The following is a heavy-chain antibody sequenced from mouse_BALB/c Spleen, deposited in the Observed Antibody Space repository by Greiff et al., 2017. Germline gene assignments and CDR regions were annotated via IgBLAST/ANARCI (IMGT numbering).Heavy chain of an antibody. D-gene: IGHD2-12*01. V-gene: IGHV1S127*01. CDR1: GYSFTSYW. Sequence: QVQLQQSGPQLVRPGASVKISCKASGYSFTSYWMHWVQQRPGQGLEWIGMIDPSDSETRLNPKFKDKATLTVDKSSSTAYMQLSSPTSEDSAVYYCARGDDGYAMDYWGQGTSVTVSS. CDR2: IDPSDSET. J-gene: IGHJ4*01. CDR3: ARGDDGYAMDY.